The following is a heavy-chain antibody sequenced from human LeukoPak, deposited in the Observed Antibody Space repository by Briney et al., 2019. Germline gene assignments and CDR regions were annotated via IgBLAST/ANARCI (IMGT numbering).Heavy chain of an antibody. D-gene: IGHD4-17*01. CDR1: GFPFSSYG. J-gene: IGHJ5*01. V-gene: IGHV3-23*01. CDR3: ARGSHGEHDS. Sequence: PGGSLRLSCAASGFPFSSYGMSWVRQAPGKGLEWVAAIDRSGGSTFYADSVKGRFTISKDNSKNTLYLQINSLRVDDTAIYYCARGSHGEHDSWGQGTLVTVSS. CDR2: IDRSGGST.